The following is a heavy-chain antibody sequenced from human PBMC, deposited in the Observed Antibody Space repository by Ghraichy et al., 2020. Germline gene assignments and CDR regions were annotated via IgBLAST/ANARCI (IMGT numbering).Heavy chain of an antibody. CDR1: CGSITDYY. V-gene: IGHV4-59*01. CDR3: ARGGPPYDRSGPLREVGSHYSGMDV. J-gene: IGHJ6*02. CDR2: MSYSGNT. D-gene: IGHD3-22*01. Sequence: SETLSLTCTVSCGSITDYYWNWIRQPPGKGLEWIACMSYSGNTNYNPSLKSRVTISEDTSKNQLSLKLSSLTAADTAMYYCARGGPPYDRSGPLREVGSHYSGMDVWGQGTTVTVSS.